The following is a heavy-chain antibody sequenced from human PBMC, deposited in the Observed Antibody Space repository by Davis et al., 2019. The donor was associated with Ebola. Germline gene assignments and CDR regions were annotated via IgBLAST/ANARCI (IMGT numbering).Heavy chain of an antibody. Sequence: SESLSPTCVVSGGSISCAGYSWSWILQPPGKGLEWIVYINYSGSTYYNPSLNSRATISIDTSKNEFSLMLTSLTAADTAVYYCTMSAAQYFYDGSNYHSKAGTDFDYWGQGTLVTVSS. D-gene: IGHD3-22*01. CDR1: GGSISCAGYS. CDR3: TMSAAQYFYDGSNYHSKAGTDFDY. J-gene: IGHJ4*02. V-gene: IGHV4-61*08. CDR2: INYSGST.